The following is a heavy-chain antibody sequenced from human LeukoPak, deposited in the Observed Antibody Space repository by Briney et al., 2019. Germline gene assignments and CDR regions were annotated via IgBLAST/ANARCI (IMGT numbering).Heavy chain of an antibody. CDR2: INHSGST. Sequence: PSETLSLTCAVYGGSFSGYYWSWIRQPPGKGLEWIGEINHSGSTNYNPSLKSRVTISVDTSKNQFSLKLSSVTDADTAVYYCARGNFWSGLGGYWGQGTLVTVSS. J-gene: IGHJ4*02. CDR3: ARGNFWSGLGGY. V-gene: IGHV4-34*01. D-gene: IGHD3-3*01. CDR1: GGSFSGYY.